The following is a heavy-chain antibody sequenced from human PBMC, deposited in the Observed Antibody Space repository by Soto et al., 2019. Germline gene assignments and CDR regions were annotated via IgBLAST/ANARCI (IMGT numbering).Heavy chain of an antibody. CDR1: GYTFTDYG. Sequence: ASVKVSCQTSGYTFTDYGISWVRQAPGQGLEWMGWISTAHSDVGYAQKFQGRFTMTTDKSTSTAYMELRCLIFDDTAVYFCARDLTYIRQYWGQGTLVTVSS. D-gene: IGHD2-2*02. CDR2: ISTAHSDV. J-gene: IGHJ4*02. V-gene: IGHV1-18*01. CDR3: ARDLTYIRQY.